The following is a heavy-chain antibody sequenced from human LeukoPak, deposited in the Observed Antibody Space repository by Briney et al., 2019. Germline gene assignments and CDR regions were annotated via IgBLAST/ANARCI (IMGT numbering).Heavy chain of an antibody. V-gene: IGHV4-59*01. CDR1: GGSISGYY. J-gene: IGHJ6*03. CDR2: IFYSGRT. Sequence: SETLSLTCTVSGGSISGYYWSWIRQPPGKGLQWIGYIFYSGRTNYNPSLKSRVTISVDTSKKQISLNLSFVTAADTATYYCARYGVPYYYYYMDVWGKGTTVTVFS. D-gene: IGHD4-17*01. CDR3: ARYGVPYYYYYMDV.